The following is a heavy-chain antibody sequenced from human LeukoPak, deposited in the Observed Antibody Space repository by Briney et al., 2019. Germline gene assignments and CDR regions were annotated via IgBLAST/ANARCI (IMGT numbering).Heavy chain of an antibody. CDR1: GGSISSSSYY. CDR3: ARENDYPQGWFGP. J-gene: IGHJ5*02. Sequence: TASETLSLACTVSGGSISSSSYYWGWIRQPPGKGLKWIGSIYYSGSTYYNPSLKSRVTISVDTSKNQFSLKLSSVTAADTAVYYCARENDYPQGWFGPWGQGTLVTVSS. CDR2: IYYSGST. D-gene: IGHD4-11*01. V-gene: IGHV4-39*07.